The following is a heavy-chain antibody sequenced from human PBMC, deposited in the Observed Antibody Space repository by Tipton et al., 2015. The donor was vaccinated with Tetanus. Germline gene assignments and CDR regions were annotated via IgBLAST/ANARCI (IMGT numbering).Heavy chain of an antibody. CDR3: ARRLSGDPHYYTDV. J-gene: IGHJ6*03. CDR2: IYYGGSA. Sequence: TLSLTCTVSGGSISSMNYYWGWIRQPPGKGLEWIGNIYYGGSAYYNPSLKGRVSISVDTSKNQFSLEVSSVTAADTAVHYCARRLSGDPHYYTDVWGKGTTVTVSS. CDR1: GGSISSMNYY. D-gene: IGHD4-17*01. V-gene: IGHV4-39*01.